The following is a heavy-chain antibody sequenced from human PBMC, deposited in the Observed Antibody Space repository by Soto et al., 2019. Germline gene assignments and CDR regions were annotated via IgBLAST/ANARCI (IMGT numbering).Heavy chain of an antibody. D-gene: IGHD2-8*02. CDR2: ISQDGTVK. V-gene: IGHV3-7*03. J-gene: IGHJ4*02. Sequence: GGSLRRSCATSGFTFNTYWMTWVRQAPGKGLEWVASISQDGTVKDYVESLQDRFTISREDVKKSAYLQMTTMRVEDTAVYYSEGSTGWLFDHWGQGTLVTHSS. CDR1: GFTFNTYW. CDR3: EGSTGWLFDH.